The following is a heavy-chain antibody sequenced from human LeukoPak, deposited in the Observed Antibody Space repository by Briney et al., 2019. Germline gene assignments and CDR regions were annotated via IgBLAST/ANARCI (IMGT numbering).Heavy chain of an antibody. Sequence: TLSLTCTVAGGSISRGSYYWSWIRQPAGKGLEWIGHIYTSSGNTNYNPSLKSRVTISLETSKNQLSLNLRSVTAADTGVYYCARYIYYGPGRWFDPWGQGTLVIVSS. CDR2: IYTSSGNT. J-gene: IGHJ5*02. D-gene: IGHD3-10*01. CDR1: GGSISRGSYY. CDR3: ARYIYYGPGRWFDP. V-gene: IGHV4-61*09.